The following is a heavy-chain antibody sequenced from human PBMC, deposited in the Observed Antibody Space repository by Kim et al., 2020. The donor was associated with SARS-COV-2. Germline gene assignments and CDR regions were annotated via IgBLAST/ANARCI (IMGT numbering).Heavy chain of an antibody. CDR3: ARGGSSWGDAFDI. V-gene: IGHV1-18*01. J-gene: IGHJ3*02. D-gene: IGHD6-13*01. Sequence: YAQKLQGRVTMTTDTSTSTAYMELRSLRSDDTAVYYCARGGSSWGDAFDIWGQGTMVTVSS.